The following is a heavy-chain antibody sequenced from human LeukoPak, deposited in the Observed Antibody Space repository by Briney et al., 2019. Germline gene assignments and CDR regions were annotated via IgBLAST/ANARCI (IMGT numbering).Heavy chain of an antibody. D-gene: IGHD2-2*01. Sequence: ASVNVSFKASVYTFTSYDINWVRQATGQGLEWMGWMNPNSGNTGYAQKFQGRVTITRNTSISTAYMELSSLRSNDTAVYYCARLCIVVVPAARPYSYYYMDVWGKGPTVTVSS. CDR1: VYTFTSYD. CDR3: ARLCIVVVPAARPYSYYYMDV. V-gene: IGHV1-8*03. CDR2: MNPNSGNT. J-gene: IGHJ6*03.